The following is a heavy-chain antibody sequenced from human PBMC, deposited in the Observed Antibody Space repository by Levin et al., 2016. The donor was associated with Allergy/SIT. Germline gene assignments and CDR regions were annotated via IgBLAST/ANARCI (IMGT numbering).Heavy chain of an antibody. V-gene: IGHV4-30-2*01. CDR3: ARAISGYLDV. CDR2: IYDGGNT. J-gene: IGHJ6*02. CDR1: GDSISSGTYS. D-gene: IGHD5-12*01. Sequence: LRLSCTVSGDSISSGTYSWSWVRQTPGTGLEWIGYIYDGGNTYYNPSLQSRVIISAEWSKNQFSLDLTSATAADSAVYFCARAISGYLDVWGQGTQVTV.